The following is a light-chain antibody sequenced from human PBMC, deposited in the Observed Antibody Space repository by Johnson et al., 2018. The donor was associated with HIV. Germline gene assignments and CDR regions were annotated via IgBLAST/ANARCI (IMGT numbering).Light chain of an antibody. CDR1: SSNIGNNY. V-gene: IGLV1-51*01. CDR2: DNS. J-gene: IGLJ1*01. Sequence: QSVLTQPPSVSAAPGQKVTISCSGSSSNIGNNYVSWYQQLPGTAPKLLIYDNSKRPSGIPDRFSGSTSGTSATLAITGLQTWDEADYYCGTWDSRLSAYVCGTWTKVT. CDR3: GTWDSRLSAYV.